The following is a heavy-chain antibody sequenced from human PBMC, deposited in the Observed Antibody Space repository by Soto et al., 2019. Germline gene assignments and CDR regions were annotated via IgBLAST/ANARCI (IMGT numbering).Heavy chain of an antibody. CDR2: IDWDDDK. J-gene: IGHJ6*02. CDR3: ARIQVGYYYYGMDV. Sequence: GSGPTLVNPTQTLTLTCPFSGFSLSTSGMCVSWIRQPPGKALEWLALIDWDDDKYYSTSLKTRLTISKDTSKNQVVLTMTNMDPVDTATYYCARIQVGYYYYGMDVWGQGTTVTVSS. CDR1: GFSLSTSGMC. D-gene: IGHD1-26*01. V-gene: IGHV2-70*01.